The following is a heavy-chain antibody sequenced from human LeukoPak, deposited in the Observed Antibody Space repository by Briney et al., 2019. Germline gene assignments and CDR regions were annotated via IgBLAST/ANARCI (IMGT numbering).Heavy chain of an antibody. CDR2: INPSSSST. CDR3: ARSRNDVYSSGIGDF. V-gene: IGHV1-46*01. Sequence: ASVKVSCKASGYTFTSYYMHWVRQAPGQGLERMGVINPSSSSTSYARKFQGRVTMTRDTSTSTVYMELSSLRSEDTAVYYCARSRNDVYSSGIGDFWGRGTLVTVSS. J-gene: IGHJ4*02. CDR1: GYTFTSYY. D-gene: IGHD6-19*01.